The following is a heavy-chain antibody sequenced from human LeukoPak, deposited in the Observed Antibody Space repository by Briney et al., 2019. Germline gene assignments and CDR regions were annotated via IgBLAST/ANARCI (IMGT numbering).Heavy chain of an antibody. CDR3: ARDLGYDYYYMDV. CDR1: GGTFSSYT. J-gene: IGHJ6*03. Sequence: ASLKVSCKASGGTFSSYTISWVRQAPGQGLEWMGRIIPILGIANYAQKFQGRVTITADKSTSTAYMELSSLRSEDTAVYYCARDLGYDYYYMDVWGKGTTVTVSS. D-gene: IGHD3-16*01. V-gene: IGHV1-69*04. CDR2: IIPILGIA.